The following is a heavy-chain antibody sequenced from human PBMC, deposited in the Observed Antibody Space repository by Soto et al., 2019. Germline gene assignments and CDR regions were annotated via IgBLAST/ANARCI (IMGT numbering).Heavy chain of an antibody. D-gene: IGHD2-21*01. CDR2: VSDNGGSRGGT. CDR1: GFMFNNSA. Sequence: PGGSLSLSCKASGFMFNNSAMTWVRQAPGQGLQWVASVSDNGGSRGGTYYADSVKGRFTISRDNSKNTLYLQLDSLTGADTAVYYCARAKAVVIAALDIWGQGTMVTVSS. V-gene: IGHV3-23*01. CDR3: ARAKAVVIAALDI. J-gene: IGHJ3*02.